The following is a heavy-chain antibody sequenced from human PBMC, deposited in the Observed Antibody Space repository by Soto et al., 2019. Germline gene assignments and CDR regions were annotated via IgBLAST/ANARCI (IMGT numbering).Heavy chain of an antibody. CDR3: ARGGRGVDYYYYMDV. D-gene: IGHD2-15*01. Sequence: ASVKVSRKASGYTFTGYYMHWVLQAPGQGLEWMGWINPNSGGTNYAQKFQGWVTMTRDTSISTAYMELSRLRSDDTAVYYCARGGRGVDYYYYMDVWGKGTTVTVSS. V-gene: IGHV1-2*04. CDR1: GYTFTGYY. CDR2: INPNSGGT. J-gene: IGHJ6*03.